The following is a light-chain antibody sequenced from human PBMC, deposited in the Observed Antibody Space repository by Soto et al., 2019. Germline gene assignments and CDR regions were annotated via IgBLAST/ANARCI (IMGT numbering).Light chain of an antibody. J-gene: IGLJ1*01. CDR3: SSYTSSSLGV. CDR1: SRDVGGYNY. Sequence: QSVLTEPAAVSGSPGQSITISCTGTSRDVGGYNYVSWYQQHPGKAPKLMIYDVSNRPSGVSNRFSGSKSGNTASLTISGLQAEDEADYYCSSYTSSSLGVFGTGTKLTVL. V-gene: IGLV2-14*01. CDR2: DVS.